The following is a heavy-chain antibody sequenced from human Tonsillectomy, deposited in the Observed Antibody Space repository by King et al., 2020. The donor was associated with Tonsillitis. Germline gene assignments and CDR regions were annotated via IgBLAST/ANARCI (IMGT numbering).Heavy chain of an antibody. CDR1: GFTFNDYW. J-gene: IGHJ5*02. CDR2: IKQDGSEK. V-gene: IGHV3-7*01. Sequence: QLVQSGGGLVQPGGSLRLSCAASGFTFNDYWMTWVRHAPGKGLEWVANIKQDGSEKYYLDSVRGRFTISRDNANNSLYLQMNSLRAEDSALYYCARGLTFRSSWFQKNNLFDPWGEGTLVTVSS. D-gene: IGHD6-13*01. CDR3: ARGLTFRSSWFQKNNLFDP.